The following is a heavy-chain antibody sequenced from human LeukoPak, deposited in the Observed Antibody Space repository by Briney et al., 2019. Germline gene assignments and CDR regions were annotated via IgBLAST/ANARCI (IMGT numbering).Heavy chain of an antibody. CDR2: IRYDGSKT. D-gene: IGHD1-26*01. CDR3: AKENSGSYFYFDY. CDR1: GFTFSSHG. Sequence: GESLRLSCTASGFTFSSHGMHWARQAPGKGLEWVSFIRYDGSKTYYADSVKGRFTISRDNSGNTLYLRMNSLRAEDTAVFYCAKENSGSYFYFDYWGQGTLVTVSS. J-gene: IGHJ4*02. V-gene: IGHV3-30*02.